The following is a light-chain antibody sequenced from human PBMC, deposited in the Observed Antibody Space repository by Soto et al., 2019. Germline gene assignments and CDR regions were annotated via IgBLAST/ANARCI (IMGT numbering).Light chain of an antibody. J-gene: IGKJ4*01. CDR2: DAS. V-gene: IGKV3-20*01. Sequence: PGERASLSCRASQRISGPHLAWYQQKPGQAPRLLIYDASSRAMGIPDRFSGSGSGTDFILTISRLEPEDFAVYYCQQYGSSPLTFGGGTKVEIK. CDR1: QRISGPH. CDR3: QQYGSSPLT.